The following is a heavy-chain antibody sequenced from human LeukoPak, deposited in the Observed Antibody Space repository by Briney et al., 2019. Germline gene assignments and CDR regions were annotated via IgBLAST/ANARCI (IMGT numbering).Heavy chain of an antibody. CDR3: AKDSTTIMLRGLIIH. Sequence: GGSLRLSCAASGFTFSSYGMHWVRQAPGKGLEWVAVISYDGSNKYYADSLKGRFTISRDNSKNTLYLQMNSLRAEDTAVYYCAKDSTTIMLRGLIIHWGQGTLVTVSS. V-gene: IGHV3-30*18. CDR1: GFTFSSYG. D-gene: IGHD3-10*01. J-gene: IGHJ4*02. CDR2: ISYDGSNK.